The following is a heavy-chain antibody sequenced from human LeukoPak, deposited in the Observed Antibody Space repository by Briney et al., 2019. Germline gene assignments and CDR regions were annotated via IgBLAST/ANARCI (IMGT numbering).Heavy chain of an antibody. CDR2: ISPHGDIE. D-gene: IGHD1/OR15-1a*01. CDR3: AKINNNDDY. CDR1: GFTFTTFG. J-gene: IGHJ4*02. V-gene: IGHV3-30*18. Sequence: GGSLRLSCAASGFTFTTFGIHWVRQAPGKGLEWVAAISPHGDIEYYTDSVKGRFTISRDNSKNMIYLQMNSLRGEDSAVYYCAKINNNDDYWGQGNLVAVSS.